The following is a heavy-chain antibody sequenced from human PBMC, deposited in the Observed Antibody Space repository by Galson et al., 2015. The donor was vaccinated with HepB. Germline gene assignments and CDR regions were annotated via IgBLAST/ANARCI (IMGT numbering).Heavy chain of an antibody. D-gene: IGHD3-3*01. CDR3: VANGYYTLEH. Sequence: ETLSLTCAVSGGSISGTNWWSWVRQPPGKGLEWIGEIYHSGSTNYNPSLKSRITISVDKSKNQFSLQLTSVTAADTAVYYCVANGYYTLEHWGQRTPVTVSS. CDR2: IYHSGST. J-gene: IGHJ4*02. CDR1: GGSISGTNW. V-gene: IGHV4-4*02.